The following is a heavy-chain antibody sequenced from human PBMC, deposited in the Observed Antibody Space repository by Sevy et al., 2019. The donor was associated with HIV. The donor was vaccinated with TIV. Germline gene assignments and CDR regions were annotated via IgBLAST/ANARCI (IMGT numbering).Heavy chain of an antibody. Sequence: GGSLRLSCAASGFTFSSYSMNWVRQAPGKGLEWVSSISSSSSYIYYAASLKGRFTISRDNAKNSLYLQMNSLRAEDTAVYYSARDHCSGGSCRRLHPYYMDVWGKGTTVTVSS. CDR3: ARDHCSGGSCRRLHPYYMDV. CDR2: ISSSSSYI. V-gene: IGHV3-21*01. CDR1: GFTFSSYS. D-gene: IGHD2-15*01. J-gene: IGHJ6*03.